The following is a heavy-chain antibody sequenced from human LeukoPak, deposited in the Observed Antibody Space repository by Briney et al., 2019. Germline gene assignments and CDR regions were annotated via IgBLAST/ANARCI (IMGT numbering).Heavy chain of an antibody. V-gene: IGHV4-39*01. D-gene: IGHD5-18*01. CDR3: ARNSYGYTEHYYYYYYMDV. Sequence: SETLSLTCTVSGGFISSSSYYWGWIRQPPGKGLEWIGEINHSGSTNYNPSLKSRVTISVDTSKNQFSLKLSSVTAADTAVYYCARNSYGYTEHYYYYYYMDVWGKGTTVTISS. CDR1: GGFISSSSYY. CDR2: INHSGST. J-gene: IGHJ6*03.